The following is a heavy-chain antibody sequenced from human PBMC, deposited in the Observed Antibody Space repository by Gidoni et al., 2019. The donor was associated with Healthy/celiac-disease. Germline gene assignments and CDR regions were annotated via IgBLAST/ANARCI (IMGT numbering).Heavy chain of an antibody. D-gene: IGHD1-1*01. CDR3: ARSWNDSGGMDV. Sequence: GLEWMGWINPNSGGTNYAQKFQGWVTMTRDTSISTAYMELSRLRSDDTAVYYCARSWNDSGGMDVWGQGTTVTVSS. V-gene: IGHV1-2*04. J-gene: IGHJ6*02. CDR2: INPNSGGT.